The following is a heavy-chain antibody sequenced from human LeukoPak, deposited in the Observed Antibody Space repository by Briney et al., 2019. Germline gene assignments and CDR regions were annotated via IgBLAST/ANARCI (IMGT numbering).Heavy chain of an antibody. Sequence: PGGSLRLSCAASGFIFSSYVMIWVRQAPGKGLEWVSTIGTSGGDIHYADSVKGRFSISRDNSKNTLSLQMNSLRVDDTAVYYCARDPNWGSGYWGQGTLATVSS. V-gene: IGHV3-23*01. CDR3: ARDPNWGSGY. J-gene: IGHJ4*02. CDR1: GFIFSSYV. CDR2: IGTSGGDI. D-gene: IGHD7-27*01.